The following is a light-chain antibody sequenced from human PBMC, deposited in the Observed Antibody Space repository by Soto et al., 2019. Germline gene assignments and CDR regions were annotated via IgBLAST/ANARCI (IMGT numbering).Light chain of an antibody. V-gene: IGLV3-21*02. Sequence: SYELTQPPSVSVAPGQTARITCGGNKIESKSVHWYQQKAGQAPTLVVFDGSDRPSGIPERFSGSNSVSTATLTITRVEAGDEADYYCQVWDPLSDHYVFASRTKVTVL. J-gene: IGLJ1*01. CDR1: KIESKS. CDR2: DGS. CDR3: QVWDPLSDHYV.